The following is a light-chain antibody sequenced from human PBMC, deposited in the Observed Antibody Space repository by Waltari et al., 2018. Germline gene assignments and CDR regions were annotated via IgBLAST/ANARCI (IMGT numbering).Light chain of an antibody. CDR2: KDN. CDR3: QSGDDSYNPV. V-gene: IGLV6-57*03. CDR1: SGSLDSEY. Sequence: VFTQPHSVSGSPGQTVTIPCTRSSGSLDSEYVPWYQQRPGNAPTTVIYKDNQRPSGVPDRFSGSIDSSSNSASLAISGLKSEDEADYYCQSGDDSYNPVFGNGTKLTVL. J-gene: IGLJ6*01.